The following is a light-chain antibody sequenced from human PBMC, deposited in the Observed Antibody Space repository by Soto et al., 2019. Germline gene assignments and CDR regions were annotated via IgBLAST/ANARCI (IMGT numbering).Light chain of an antibody. CDR1: QSVDSSF. Sequence: EIVLTQSPGSLSLSPGERATLSCRASQSVDSSFFAWYQQKPGQAPMLLIYGASNGATGIPDRFSGSGSGTDFTLTISRLEPEDFAVYYCQQYVSSVTFGQGTKVEIK. V-gene: IGKV3-20*01. CDR3: QQYVSSVT. J-gene: IGKJ1*01. CDR2: GAS.